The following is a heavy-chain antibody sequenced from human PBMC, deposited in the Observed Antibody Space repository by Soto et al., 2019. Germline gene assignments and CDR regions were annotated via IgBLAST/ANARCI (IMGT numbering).Heavy chain of an antibody. CDR3: ARRSRDCSGGSCYPFFDY. D-gene: IGHD2-15*01. Sequence: SETLSLTCTVSGGSISSSSYYWGWIRQPPGKGPEWIGSIYYSGSTYYNPSLKSRVTISVDTSKNQFSLKLSSVTAADTAVYYCARRSRDCSGGSCYPFFDYWGQGTLVTVSS. V-gene: IGHV4-39*01. J-gene: IGHJ4*02. CDR2: IYYSGST. CDR1: GGSISSSSYY.